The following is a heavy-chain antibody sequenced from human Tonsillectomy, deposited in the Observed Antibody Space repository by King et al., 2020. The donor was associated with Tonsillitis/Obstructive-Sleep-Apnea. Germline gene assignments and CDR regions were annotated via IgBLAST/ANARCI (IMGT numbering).Heavy chain of an antibody. CDR1: GFTFSSYS. V-gene: IGHV3-21*01. Sequence: VQLVQAGGGLVKPGGSLRLSCAASGFTFSSYSMNWVRQAPGKGLEWVSSISSSSSYIYYADSVKGRFTISRDNAKNSLYLQMNSLRAEDTAVYYCERDSVLKRNYDSSGYYYYYYYMDVWGKGTTVTVSS. D-gene: IGHD3-22*01. CDR2: ISSSSSYI. J-gene: IGHJ6*03. CDR3: ERDSVLKRNYDSSGYYYYYYYMDV.